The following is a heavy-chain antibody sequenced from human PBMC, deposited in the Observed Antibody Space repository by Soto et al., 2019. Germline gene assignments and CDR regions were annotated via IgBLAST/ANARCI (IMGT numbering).Heavy chain of an antibody. D-gene: IGHD5-18*01. Sequence: QVQLVQSGAEVKKPGSSVKVSCKASGGTFSSYAISWVRQAPGQGLEWMGGIIPIFGTANYAQKFQGRVTITADESTSTAYMELSSLRSEDTAVCYCARSSPTAMVTYFDYWGQGTLVTVSS. J-gene: IGHJ4*02. CDR2: IIPIFGTA. CDR1: GGTFSSYA. V-gene: IGHV1-69*01. CDR3: ARSSPTAMVTYFDY.